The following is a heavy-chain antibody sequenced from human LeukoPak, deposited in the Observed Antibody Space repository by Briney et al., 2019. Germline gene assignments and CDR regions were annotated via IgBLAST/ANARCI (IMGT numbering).Heavy chain of an antibody. CDR2: ITPSGGT. D-gene: IGHD6-19*01. CDR3: ARQGSGWYYFDY. V-gene: IGHV1-2*02. Sequence: ASVKVSCKASGYTFTSYAIHWVRQAPGQGLEWMGWITPSGGTNYPQKFQGRVTMTRDTSISTAYMELSRLRSDDTAVYYCARQGSGWYYFDYWGQGTLVTVSS. J-gene: IGHJ4*02. CDR1: GYTFTSYA.